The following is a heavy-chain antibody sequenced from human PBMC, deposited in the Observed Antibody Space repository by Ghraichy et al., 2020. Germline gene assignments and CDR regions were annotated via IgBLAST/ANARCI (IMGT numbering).Heavy chain of an antibody. CDR2: IYYSGST. Sequence: SETLSLTCTVSGGSISSYYWSWIRQPPGKGLEWIGYIYYSGSTNYNPSLKSRVTISVDTSKNQFSLKLSSVTAADTAVHYCAREGGGGTSDWGQGTLVTVSS. CDR3: AREGGGGTSD. J-gene: IGHJ4*02. D-gene: IGHD1-7*01. CDR1: GGSISSYY. V-gene: IGHV4-59*01.